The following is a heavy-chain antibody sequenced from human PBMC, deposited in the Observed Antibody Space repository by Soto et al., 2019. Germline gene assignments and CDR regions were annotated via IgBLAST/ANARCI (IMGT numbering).Heavy chain of an antibody. CDR1: GGSISSSNW. J-gene: IGHJ5*02. D-gene: IGHD2-2*01. Sequence: SETLSLTCAVSGGSISSSNWWSWVRQPPGKGLEWIGEIYHSGSTNYNPSLKSRVTISVDTSKNQFSLKLSSVTAADTAVYYCARSYVYCSSTSCYGNWFDPWGQGTLVTVSS. CDR2: IYHSGST. CDR3: ARSYVYCSSTSCYGNWFDP. V-gene: IGHV4-4*02.